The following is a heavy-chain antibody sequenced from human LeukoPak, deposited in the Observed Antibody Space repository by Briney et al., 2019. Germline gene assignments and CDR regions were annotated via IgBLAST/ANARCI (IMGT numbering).Heavy chain of an antibody. Sequence: ASVKVSCKASGYTFTGYYMHWVRQAPGQGLEWMGWINPNSGGTNYAQKFQGRVTMTRDTSISTAYMELSRLRSDDTAVYYCASSKPSGDFWGGYPTNWFDPWGQGTLVTVSS. J-gene: IGHJ5*02. CDR1: GYTFTGYY. D-gene: IGHD3-3*01. CDR2: INPNSGGT. V-gene: IGHV1-2*02. CDR3: ASSKPSGDFWGGYPTNWFDP.